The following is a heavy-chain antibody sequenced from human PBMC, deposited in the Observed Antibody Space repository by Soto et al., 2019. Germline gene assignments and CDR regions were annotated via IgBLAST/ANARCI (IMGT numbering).Heavy chain of an antibody. CDR2: IIPILGIA. D-gene: IGHD1-26*01. Sequence: QVQLVQSGAEVKKPGSSVKVSCKASGGTFSSYTISWVRQAPGQGLEWMGRIIPILGIANYAQKFQGRVTITADKSTSRAYRELSSLRSEDTAVYYCARLVGATAYWFDPWGQGTLVTVSS. J-gene: IGHJ5*02. CDR3: ARLVGATAYWFDP. V-gene: IGHV1-69*02. CDR1: GGTFSSYT.